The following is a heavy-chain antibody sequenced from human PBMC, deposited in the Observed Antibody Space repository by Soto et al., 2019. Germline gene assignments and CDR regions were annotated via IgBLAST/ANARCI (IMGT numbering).Heavy chain of an antibody. CDR2: IFSNDEK. CDR1: GFSLSNAGLG. V-gene: IGHV2-26*04. Sequence: QVTVKESGPVMVKPTETLTLTCTVSGFSLSNAGLGVSWIRQPPGKALEWLAHIFSNDEKSYSTSLKSRLTISNDTSNSQLVLIMTNMDPVVKATYYCASTYSTSWYWFDPWGQGTLVTVSS. CDR3: ASTYSTSWYWFDP. D-gene: IGHD6-13*01. J-gene: IGHJ5*02.